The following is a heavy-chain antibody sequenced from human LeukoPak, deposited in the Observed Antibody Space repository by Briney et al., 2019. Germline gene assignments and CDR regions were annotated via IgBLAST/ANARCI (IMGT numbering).Heavy chain of an antibody. V-gene: IGHV1-18*01. CDR2: ISAYNGNT. J-gene: IGHJ3*02. D-gene: IGHD2-2*01. Sequence: GASVKVSCTASGYTFTSYGISWVRHGPEQGLEWMGWISAYNGNTNYAQKLQARVTMTTDTSTSTAYMELRSLRSDDTAVYYCAREGKYCSSTSCYPGAFDIWGQGTMVTVSS. CDR3: AREGKYCSSTSCYPGAFDI. CDR1: GYTFTSYG.